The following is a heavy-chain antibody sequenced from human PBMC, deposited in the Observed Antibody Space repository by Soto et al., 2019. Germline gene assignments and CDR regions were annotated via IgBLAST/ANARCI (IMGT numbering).Heavy chain of an antibody. Sequence: GGSLRLSCAASGLTFGNYWMSWVRQAPGKGPEWVANIKQDGSERNYVDSVKGRFTISRDNAENSLYLQMNSLRVEDTGVYYCASARHIGPWGQGTLVTVSS. J-gene: IGHJ5*02. D-gene: IGHD2-21*01. CDR1: GLTFGNYW. CDR3: ASARHIGP. CDR2: IKQDGSER. V-gene: IGHV3-7*01.